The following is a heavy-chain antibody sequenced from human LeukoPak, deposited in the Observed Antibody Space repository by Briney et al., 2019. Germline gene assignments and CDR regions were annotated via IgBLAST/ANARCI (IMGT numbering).Heavy chain of an antibody. D-gene: IGHD6-13*01. Sequence: SETLSLICTVSGDSISGYYWSWIRQPPGKGLECIGYIYYSGSTTYNPSLKGRVTTSLDASKNQFSLKVTSVSAADTAVYYCARAAGTNPPAAGITHWYFDLWGRGTLVTVSS. CDR1: GDSISGYY. V-gene: IGHV4-59*08. CDR3: ARAAGTNPPAAGITHWYFDL. J-gene: IGHJ2*01. CDR2: IYYSGST.